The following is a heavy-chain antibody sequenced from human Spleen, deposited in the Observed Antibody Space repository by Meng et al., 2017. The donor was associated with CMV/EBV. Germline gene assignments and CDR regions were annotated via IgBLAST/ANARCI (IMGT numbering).Heavy chain of an antibody. CDR3: ARGGSINWHDGFDI. J-gene: IGHJ3*02. CDR1: GFTFSSYG. V-gene: IGHV3-21*01. CDR2: ISSSSSYI. Sequence: GGSLRLSCAASGFTFSSYGMNWVRQAPGKGLEWVSYISSSSSYIKYADSLKGRFSISRDNARNSLYLQMNSLRVEDTAVYYCARGGSINWHDGFDIWGQGTMVTVSS. D-gene: IGHD1-1*01.